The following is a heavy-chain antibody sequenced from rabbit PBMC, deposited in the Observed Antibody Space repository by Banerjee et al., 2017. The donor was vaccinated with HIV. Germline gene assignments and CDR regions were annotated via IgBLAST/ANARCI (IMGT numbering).Heavy chain of an antibody. Sequence: QQLVESGGGLVKPGASLTLTCTASGFSFSSDYYMCWVRQAPGKGLEWIACIYTGDGNTYYASWAKGRFTISKTSSTTVTLQMTSLTAADTATYFCARYVSSGSYWIFNLWGPGTL. V-gene: IGHV1S40*01. CDR2: IYTGDGNT. D-gene: IGHD1-1*01. J-gene: IGHJ4*01. CDR1: GFSFSSDYY. CDR3: ARYVSSGSYWIFNL.